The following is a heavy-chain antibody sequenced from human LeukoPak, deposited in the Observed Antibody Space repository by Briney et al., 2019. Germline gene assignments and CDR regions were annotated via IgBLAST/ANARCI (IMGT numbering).Heavy chain of an antibody. J-gene: IGHJ4*02. CDR1: GGSFSGYY. CDR3: AGYQVAGTTHFDY. D-gene: IGHD6-19*01. CDR2: INHSGST. V-gene: IGHV4-34*01. Sequence: SETLSLTCAVYGGSFSGYYWSWIRQPPGKGLEWIGEINHSGSTNYNPSLKSRVTISVDTSKNQFSLKLSSVTAADTAVYYCAGYQVAGTTHFDYWGQGTLVTVSS.